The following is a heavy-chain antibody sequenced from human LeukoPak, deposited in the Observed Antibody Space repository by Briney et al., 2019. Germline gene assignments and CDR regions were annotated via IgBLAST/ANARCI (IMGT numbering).Heavy chain of an antibody. CDR1: GGSISSGGYS. J-gene: IGHJ4*02. CDR3: ARHTQVAASSFDY. V-gene: IGHV4-30-2*01. D-gene: IGHD2-15*01. CDR2: IYHSGST. Sequence: PSETLSLTCAVSGGSISSGGYSWSWIRQPPGKGLEWIGYIYHSGSTYYNPSLKSRVTISVDRSKNQFSLKLSSVTAADTAVYYCARHTQVAASSFDYWGRGTLVTVSS.